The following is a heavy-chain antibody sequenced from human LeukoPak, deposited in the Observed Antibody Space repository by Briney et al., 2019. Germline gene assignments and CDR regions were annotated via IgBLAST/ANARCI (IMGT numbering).Heavy chain of an antibody. CDR1: TFTVSSSY. CDR3: ARRNYYDAFDM. D-gene: IGHD3-10*01. V-gene: IGHV3-66*04. Sequence: PGGSLRLSCAASTFTVSSSYMSWVRQAPGKGLEWVSVIYGGGDTYYADSVKGRFIISRDSSKNTLYLQLNSLRAEDTAVYYCARRNYYDAFDMWGRGTVVTVSS. CDR2: IYGGGDT. J-gene: IGHJ3*02.